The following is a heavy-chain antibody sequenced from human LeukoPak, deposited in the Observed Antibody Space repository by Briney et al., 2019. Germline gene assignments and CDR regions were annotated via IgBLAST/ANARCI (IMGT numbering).Heavy chain of an antibody. J-gene: IGHJ4*02. CDR2: FDPEDGET. D-gene: IGHD6-13*01. CDR1: GYTLTELS. CDR3: ATSGIAAAGGDY. V-gene: IGHV1-24*01. Sequence: ASVKVSCKVSGYTLTELSMHWVRQAPGKGLEWMGGFDPEDGETIYAQKFQGRVTMTEDTSTDTAYMELSSLRSEDTAVYYCATSGIAAAGGDYWGQGTLVTVSS.